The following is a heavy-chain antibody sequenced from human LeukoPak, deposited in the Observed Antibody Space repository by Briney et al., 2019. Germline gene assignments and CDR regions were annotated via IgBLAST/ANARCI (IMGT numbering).Heavy chain of an antibody. J-gene: IGHJ6*02. CDR1: IGSISSSKW. V-gene: IGHV4-4*02. Sequence: SETLSLTCSVSIGSISSSKWWSWVRQSPVKGLEWIGEIYLYGTTNYNPSFTSRVTMSVDRSRNQFSLKLTSVTAADTAVYYCARQKWEQQGRDYYFNGLDVWGPGTTVIVSS. D-gene: IGHD1/OR15-1a*01. CDR2: IYLYGTT. CDR3: ARQKWEQQGRDYYFNGLDV.